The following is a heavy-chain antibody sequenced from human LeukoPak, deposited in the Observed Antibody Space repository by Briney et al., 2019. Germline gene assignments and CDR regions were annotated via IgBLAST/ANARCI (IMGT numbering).Heavy chain of an antibody. CDR3: ARVDSSGYPSYFDY. CDR1: GGSISSGSYY. D-gene: IGHD3-22*01. Sequence: TLSLTCTVSGGSISSGSYYWSWIRQPAGKGLEWIGRIYTSGSTNYNPSLKSRVTISVDTSKNQFSLKLSSVTAADTAVYYCARVDSSGYPSYFDYWGQGTLVTVSS. J-gene: IGHJ4*02. CDR2: IYTSGST. V-gene: IGHV4-61*02.